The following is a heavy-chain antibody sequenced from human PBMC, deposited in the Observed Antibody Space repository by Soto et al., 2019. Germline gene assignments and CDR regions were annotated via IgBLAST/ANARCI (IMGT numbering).Heavy chain of an antibody. V-gene: IGHV1-69*12. CDR2: IVPRFGTA. Sequence: QVQLVQSGAEVKKPGSSVNVSCKTSGGTFGNSAVTWVRQAPGQGLEWLGGIVPRFGTANYSQKFQGRGRIPADESTITAYMELSSLNTADTAVYYCARDGDPQSAFWSGPLGGGRFDPWGQGTLVTVSS. D-gene: IGHD3-3*01. CDR1: GGTFGNSA. J-gene: IGHJ5*02. CDR3: ARDGDPQSAFWSGPLGGGRFDP.